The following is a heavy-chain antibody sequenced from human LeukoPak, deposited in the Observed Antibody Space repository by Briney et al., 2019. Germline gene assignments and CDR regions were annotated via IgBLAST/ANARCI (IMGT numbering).Heavy chain of an antibody. D-gene: IGHD5-24*01. Sequence: GGSLRLSCAASGFTFSSYGMHWVRQAPGKGLEWVAFIRYDGSNKYYADSVKGRFTISRDNSKNTLYLQMNSLRADDTAVYYCARMATIIDYFDYWGQGTLVTVSS. J-gene: IGHJ4*02. CDR3: ARMATIIDYFDY. CDR1: GFTFSSYG. CDR2: IRYDGSNK. V-gene: IGHV3-30*02.